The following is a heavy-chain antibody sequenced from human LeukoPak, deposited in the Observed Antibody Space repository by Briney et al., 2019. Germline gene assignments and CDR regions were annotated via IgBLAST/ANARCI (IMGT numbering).Heavy chain of an antibody. CDR2: IFYSGST. CDR3: AREQKTPKFSNFDPLHY. J-gene: IGHJ4*02. CDR1: GGSISSGGYY. V-gene: IGHV4-31*03. Sequence: SETLSLTCTVSGGSISSGGYYWSWIRQHPGKGLEWIGFIFYSGSTYYNPSLKSRVTISIDTSKNQFSLKLSSVTAADTAVYYCAREQKTPKFSNFDPLHYWGQGTLVTVSS. D-gene: IGHD1-7*01.